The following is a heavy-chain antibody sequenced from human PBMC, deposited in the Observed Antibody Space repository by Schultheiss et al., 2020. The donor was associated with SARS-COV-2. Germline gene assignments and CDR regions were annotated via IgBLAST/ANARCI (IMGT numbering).Heavy chain of an antibody. CDR1: GYTFTGYY. CDR3: ARDWGGQGYNTPLGN. CDR2: INPNSGGT. V-gene: IGHV1-2*02. D-gene: IGHD5-24*01. J-gene: IGHJ4*02. Sequence: ASVKVSCKASGYTFTGYYMHWVRQAPGQGLEWMGWINPNSGGTNYAQKFRGRVTITSDRSVSTAYMELSSLRSEDTAMYYCARDWGGQGYNTPLGNWGQGARVTVSS.